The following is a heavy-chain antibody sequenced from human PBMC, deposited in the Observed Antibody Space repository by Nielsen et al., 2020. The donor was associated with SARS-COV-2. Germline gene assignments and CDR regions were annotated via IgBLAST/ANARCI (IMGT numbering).Heavy chain of an antibody. CDR3: ATLRRGYSYGPDY. CDR1: GFTVSSNY. V-gene: IGHV3-53*01. J-gene: IGHJ4*02. CDR2: IYSGGST. Sequence: GESLKISCAASGFTVSSNYMSWVRQAPGKGLEWVSVIYSGGSTYYADSVKGRFTISRDNSKNTLYLQMNSLRAEDTAVYYCATLRRGYSYGPDYWGQGTLVTVSS. D-gene: IGHD5-18*01.